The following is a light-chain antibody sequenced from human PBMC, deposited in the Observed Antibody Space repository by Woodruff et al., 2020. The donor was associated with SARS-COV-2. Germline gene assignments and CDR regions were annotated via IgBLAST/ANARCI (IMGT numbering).Light chain of an antibody. Sequence: VPKLMIYEVTNRPSGVSNRFSGSKSGNTASLTISGLQTEDEADYYCSSFTTSRAWVFGGGTKLTVL. J-gene: IGLJ3*02. CDR3: SSFTTSRAWV. CDR2: EVT. V-gene: IGLV2-14*01.